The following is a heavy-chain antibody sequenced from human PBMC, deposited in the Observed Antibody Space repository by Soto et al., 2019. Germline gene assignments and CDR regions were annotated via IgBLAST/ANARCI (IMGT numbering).Heavy chain of an antibody. D-gene: IGHD6-13*01. CDR3: ARGRLAAAGTPLYYYYYGMDV. CDR2: IYYSGST. Sequence: SETLSLTCTVSGGSISSGGYYWSWIRQHPGKGLEWIGYIYYSGSTYYNPSLKSRVTISVDTSKNQFSLKLSSVTAADTAVYYCARGRLAAAGTPLYYYYYGMDVWGQGTTVTVSS. CDR1: GGSISSGGYY. V-gene: IGHV4-31*03. J-gene: IGHJ6*02.